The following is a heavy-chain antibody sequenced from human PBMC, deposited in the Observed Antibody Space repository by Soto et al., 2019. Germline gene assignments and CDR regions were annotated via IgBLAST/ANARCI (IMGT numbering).Heavy chain of an antibody. CDR2: VNPNSGNT. CDR3: ARGRRANFAP. V-gene: IGHV1-8*01. CDR1: GYTFTNYD. J-gene: IGHJ5*02. Sequence: ASVKVSCKTSGYTFTNYDIMWVRRVAGQGLEWMGWVNPNSGNTGYAQKFQDRVTMTRDRFISTAYMELRSLTYEDTAVYYCARGRRANFAPWGQGTLVTVSS. D-gene: IGHD6-25*01.